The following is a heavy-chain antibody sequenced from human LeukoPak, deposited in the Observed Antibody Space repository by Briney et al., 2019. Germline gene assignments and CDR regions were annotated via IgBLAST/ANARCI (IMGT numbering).Heavy chain of an antibody. V-gene: IGHV3-33*08. CDR3: ARSLSGFSGDGYTL. D-gene: IGHD5-12*01. CDR2: IWYDGSNI. J-gene: IGHJ4*02. CDR1: GFTFSSCW. Sequence: GGSLRLSCAASGFTFSSCWMSWVRQAPGKGLEWVALIWYDGSNIYYADSVKGRFTISRDDSKNTVYLQMDSLRADDTAVYYCARSLSGFSGDGYTLWGQGTLVTVSS.